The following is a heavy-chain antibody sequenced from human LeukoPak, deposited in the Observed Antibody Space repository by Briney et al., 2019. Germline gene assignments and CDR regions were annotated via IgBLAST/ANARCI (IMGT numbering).Heavy chain of an antibody. CDR2: ISGSGGST. Sequence: GGSLRLSCAASGFTVSSNYMSWVRQAPGKGLEWVSAISGSGGSTYYADSVKGRFTISRDNSKNTLYLQMNSLRAEDTAVYYCAKVPGYYDSSGYYYTSLFDYWGQGTLVTVSS. CDR3: AKVPGYYDSSGYYYTSLFDY. CDR1: GFTVSSNY. V-gene: IGHV3-23*01. D-gene: IGHD3-22*01. J-gene: IGHJ4*02.